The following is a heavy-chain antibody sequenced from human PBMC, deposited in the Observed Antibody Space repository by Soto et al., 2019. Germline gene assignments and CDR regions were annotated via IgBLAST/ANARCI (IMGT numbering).Heavy chain of an antibody. Sequence: GGSLRLSCAASVFTVSSNYMSWVRQAPGKGLEWVSVIYSGGSTYYADSVKGRFTISRDNSKNTLYLQMNSLRAEDTAVYYCARDLQSSSWYGDYYYYGMDVWGQGTTVTVSS. V-gene: IGHV3-53*01. CDR2: IYSGGST. CDR3: ARDLQSSSWYGDYYYYGMDV. D-gene: IGHD6-13*01. J-gene: IGHJ6*02. CDR1: VFTVSSNY.